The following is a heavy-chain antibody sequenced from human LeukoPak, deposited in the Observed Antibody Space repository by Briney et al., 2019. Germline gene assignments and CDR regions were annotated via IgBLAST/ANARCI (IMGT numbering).Heavy chain of an antibody. CDR3: TRGSIAYYYMDV. CDR2: IYYSGST. Sequence: SETLSLTCTVSGGSISSYYWSWIRQPPGKGLEWIGNIYYSGSTNYNPSLKSRVTISVDTSKNQFSLKLSSVTAADTAVYYCTRGSIAYYYMDVWGKGNTVTISS. D-gene: IGHD3-22*01. V-gene: IGHV4-59*01. J-gene: IGHJ6*03. CDR1: GGSISSYY.